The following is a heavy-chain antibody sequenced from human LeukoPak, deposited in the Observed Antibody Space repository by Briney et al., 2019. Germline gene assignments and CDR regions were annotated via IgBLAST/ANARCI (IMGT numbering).Heavy chain of an antibody. D-gene: IGHD6-13*01. CDR1: GFTFSRYS. V-gene: IGHV3-21*01. CDR2: FSSSSSYI. J-gene: IGHJ5*02. CDR3: ARDREDIAAADGGFDP. Sequence: GGSLRLSCAASGFTFSRYSMNWVRHAPGEGLEWVSSFSSSSSYIYYADSVRGRFTISRDNAKNSLYLQMSSLRAEDTAVYYCARDREDIAAADGGFDPWGQGTLVTVAS.